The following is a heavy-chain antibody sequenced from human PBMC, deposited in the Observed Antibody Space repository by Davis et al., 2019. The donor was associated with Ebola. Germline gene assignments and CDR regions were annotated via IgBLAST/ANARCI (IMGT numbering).Heavy chain of an antibody. CDR3: ARRSNSPFDY. V-gene: IGHV4-34*01. Sequence: MPAGSLRLSCAVYGGSFSGYYWSWIRQPPGQGLEWIGEINHSGSTNYNPSLKSRVTISVDTSKKQFSLKLSSVTAADTAVYYCARRSNSPFDYWGQGTLVTVSS. D-gene: IGHD6-6*01. CDR1: GGSFSGYY. CDR2: INHSGST. J-gene: IGHJ4*02.